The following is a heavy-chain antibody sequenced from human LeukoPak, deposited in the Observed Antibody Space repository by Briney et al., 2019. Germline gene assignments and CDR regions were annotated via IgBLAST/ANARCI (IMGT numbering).Heavy chain of an antibody. V-gene: IGHV3-9*01. CDR2: ISWNSGSI. Sequence: GGSLRLSCAASGFTFDDYAMHWVRQDPGKGLEWVSGISWNSGSIGYADSVKGRFTISRDNAKNSLYLQMNSLRAEDTALYYCAKEGYSSSWYAFDIWGQGTVVTVSS. D-gene: IGHD6-13*01. J-gene: IGHJ3*02. CDR1: GFTFDDYA. CDR3: AKEGYSSSWYAFDI.